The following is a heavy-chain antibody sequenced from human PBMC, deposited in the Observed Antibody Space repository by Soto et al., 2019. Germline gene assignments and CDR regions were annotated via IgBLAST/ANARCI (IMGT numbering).Heavy chain of an antibody. CDR3: ARRIYGSGSSFDY. CDR2: IYYSGTT. Sequence: SETLSLTCTVSGGDISTSSYYWGWIRQPPGKGLEWIGFIYYSGTTYYNPSLKSLVTISIDASHFSLRLSSVTAADTAVYYCARRIYGSGSSFDYWGQGIMVT. CDR1: GGDISTSSYY. D-gene: IGHD3-10*01. V-gene: IGHV4-39*02. J-gene: IGHJ4*02.